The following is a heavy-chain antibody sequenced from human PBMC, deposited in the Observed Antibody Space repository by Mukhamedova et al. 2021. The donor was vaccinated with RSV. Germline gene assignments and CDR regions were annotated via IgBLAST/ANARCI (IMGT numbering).Heavy chain of an antibody. CDR2: IYHSGST. CDR3: ASTYYYDSSGYYGSPFLGY. CDR1: SSGYY. J-gene: IGHJ4*02. D-gene: IGHD3-22*01. V-gene: IGHV4-38-2*01. Sequence: SSGYYWGWIRQPPGKGLEWIGSIYHSGSTYYNPSLKSRVTISVDTSKNQFSLKLSSVTAADTAVYYCASTYYYDSSGYYGSPFLGYWGQGTLVT.